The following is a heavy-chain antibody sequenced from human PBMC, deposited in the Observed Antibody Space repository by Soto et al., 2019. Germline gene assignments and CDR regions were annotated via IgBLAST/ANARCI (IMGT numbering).Heavy chain of an antibody. D-gene: IGHD2-15*01. J-gene: IGHJ4*02. CDR1: VESISIYY. CDR2: MYYSGST. V-gene: IGHV4-59*01. CDR3: ARDAGGPADY. Sequence: SETLSLTCTVSVESISIYYWSWIRQPPGKGLEWIGYMYYSGSTNYNPSLKSRVTIAVDTSKNQFSLKLSSVTAADTAVYYCARDAGGPADYWGQGTLVTVS.